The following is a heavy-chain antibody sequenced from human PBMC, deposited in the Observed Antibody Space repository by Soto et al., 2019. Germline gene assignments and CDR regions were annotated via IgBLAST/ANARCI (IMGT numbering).Heavy chain of an antibody. D-gene: IGHD3-9*01. V-gene: IGHV1-18*01. CDR1: GYTFTSYG. CDR2: ISAYNGNT. J-gene: IGHJ6*02. CDR3: ARRYYDILTKDYYGMDV. Sequence: QVQLVQSGAEVKKPGASVKVSCKASGYTFTSYGISWVRQAPGQGLEWMGWISAYNGNTNYAQKLQGRVTMTTDTSTSTAYMELRSLRSDDTAVYYCARRYYDILTKDYYGMDVWGQGTTVTVSS.